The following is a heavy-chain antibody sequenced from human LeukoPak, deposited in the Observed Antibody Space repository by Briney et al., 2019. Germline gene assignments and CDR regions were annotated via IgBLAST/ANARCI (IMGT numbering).Heavy chain of an antibody. J-gene: IGHJ4*02. CDR1: GGSISSYY. Sequence: SETLSLTCTVSGGSISSYYWSWIRQPPGKGLEWTGYIYYSGSTNYNPSLKSRVTISVDTSKNQFSLKLSSVTAADTAVYYCARGSYDSPYWGQGTLVTVSS. CDR2: IYYSGST. CDR3: ARGSYDSPY. V-gene: IGHV4-59*01. D-gene: IGHD3-22*01.